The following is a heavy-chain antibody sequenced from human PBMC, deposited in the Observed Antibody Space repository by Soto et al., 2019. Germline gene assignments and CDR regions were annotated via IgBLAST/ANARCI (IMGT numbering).Heavy chain of an antibody. CDR3: ARFGSSRRGVGAFDI. Sequence: SETLSLTCTVSGGSISSYYWSWIRQPPGKGLEWIGYIYYSGSTNYNPSLKSRVTISVDTSKNQFSLKLSSVTAADTAAYYCARFGSSRRGVGAFDIWGQGTMVTVSS. V-gene: IGHV4-59*08. D-gene: IGHD6-13*01. CDR1: GGSISSYY. CDR2: IYYSGST. J-gene: IGHJ3*02.